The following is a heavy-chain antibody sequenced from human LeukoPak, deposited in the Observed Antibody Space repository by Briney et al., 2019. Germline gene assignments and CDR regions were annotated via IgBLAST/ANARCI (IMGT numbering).Heavy chain of an antibody. CDR2: IYYSGST. CDR1: GGSINNYY. CDR3: ARGGINNWFDP. Sequence: SETLSLTCTVSGGSINNYYWSWIRQSPGKGLEWIGDIYYSGSTKYNPSLKSRVTISSDTSKNQFSLKLSSVTAADTAVYYCARGGINNWFDPWGQGTLVTVSS. J-gene: IGHJ5*02. D-gene: IGHD3-16*01. V-gene: IGHV4-59*01.